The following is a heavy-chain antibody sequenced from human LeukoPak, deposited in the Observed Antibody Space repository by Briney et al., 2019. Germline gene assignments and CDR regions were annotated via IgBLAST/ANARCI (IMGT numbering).Heavy chain of an antibody. CDR3: TRTFGYYYFYMDV. J-gene: IGHJ6*03. CDR1: GFTFGDYA. D-gene: IGHD3-16*01. CDR2: IRTEAYDGAT. Sequence: GGSLRLSCAASGFTFGDYAMSWVRQAPGKGLEWVGFIRTEAYDGATDYGASVKGRFTISRDDSKNIAYLQMNSPNTEDTAVYYCTRTFGYYYFYMDVWGKGTTVIVSS. V-gene: IGHV3-49*04.